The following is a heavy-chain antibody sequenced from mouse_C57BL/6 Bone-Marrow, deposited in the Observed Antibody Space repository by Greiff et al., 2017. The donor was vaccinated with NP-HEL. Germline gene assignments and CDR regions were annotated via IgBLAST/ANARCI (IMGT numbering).Heavy chain of an antibody. CDR2: IYPRSGNT. CDR3: AREVYYDYDRFAY. V-gene: IGHV1-81*01. CDR1: GYTFTSYG. Sequence: VHLVESGAELARPGASVKLSCKASGYTFTSYGISWVKQRTGQGLEWIGEIYPRSGNTYYNEKFKGKATLTADKSSSTAYMELRSLTSEDSAVYFCAREVYYDYDRFAYWGQGTLVTVSA. D-gene: IGHD2-4*01. J-gene: IGHJ3*01.